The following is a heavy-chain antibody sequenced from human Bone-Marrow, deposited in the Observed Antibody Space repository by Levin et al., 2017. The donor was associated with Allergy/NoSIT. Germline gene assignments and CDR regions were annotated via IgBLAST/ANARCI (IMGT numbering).Heavy chain of an antibody. Sequence: GGSLRLSCAASGFTFSTYWMSWVRQAPGKGLEWVANIKYDGSEKDYVDSVKGRFTISRDNAKNSLYLQMNSLRADDTAVYYCARDDRAYSYWGQGTLVTVSS. CDR2: IKYDGSEK. CDR1: GFTFSTYW. CDR3: ARDDRAYSY. J-gene: IGHJ4*02. V-gene: IGHV3-7*01. D-gene: IGHD2-15*01.